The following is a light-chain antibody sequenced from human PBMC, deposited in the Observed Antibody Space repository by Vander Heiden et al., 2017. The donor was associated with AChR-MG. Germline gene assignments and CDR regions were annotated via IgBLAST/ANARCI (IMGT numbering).Light chain of an antibody. CDR1: QSLVHSDGSTY. CDR2: EVF. J-gene: IGKJ4*01. V-gene: IGKV2D-29*01. CDR3: MQSIQLPLT. Sequence: VLTHILRSLSVNPGQSASISCKSSQSLVHSDGSTYLYWFLQKPGQPPQLLISEVFHRFSGVPDRFSGSGSATDFTLKISRVESEDVGFYYCMQSIQLPLTFGGGTKVEIK.